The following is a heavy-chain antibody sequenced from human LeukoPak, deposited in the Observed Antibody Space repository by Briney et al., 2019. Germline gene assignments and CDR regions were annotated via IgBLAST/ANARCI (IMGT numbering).Heavy chain of an antibody. CDR3: ARAESSGLLLWFGELLFSY. CDR2: IYYSGST. D-gene: IGHD3-10*01. Sequence: PSETLSLTCTVSGGSISSGGYYWSWIRQHPGKGLEWIGYIYYSGSTYYNPSLKSRVTISVDTSKNQFSLKLSSVTAADTAVYYCARAESSGLLLWFGELLFSYWGQGTLVTVSS. V-gene: IGHV4-31*03. J-gene: IGHJ4*02. CDR1: GGSISSGGYY.